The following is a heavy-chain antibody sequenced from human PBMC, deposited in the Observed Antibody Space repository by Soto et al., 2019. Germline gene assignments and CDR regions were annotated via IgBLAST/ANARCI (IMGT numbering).Heavy chain of an antibody. J-gene: IGHJ4*02. CDR3: GIVRILSCLFRFFEY. CDR2: VYVDDSDT. Sequence: MKLCCDDSGYRFTRYWLAWARQMHGTGLEWMGIVYVDDSDTKYSPSFEGQVTISAEKSLNSAYLQWTSLGASDTSMYYWGIVRILSCLFRFFEYWGKGTLVTVS. V-gene: IGHV5-51*01. D-gene: IGHD2-2*01. CDR1: GYRFTRYW.